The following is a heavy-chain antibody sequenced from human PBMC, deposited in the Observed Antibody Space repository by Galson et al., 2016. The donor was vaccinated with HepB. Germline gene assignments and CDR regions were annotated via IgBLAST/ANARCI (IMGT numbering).Heavy chain of an antibody. J-gene: IGHJ6*02. CDR2: ISTRSSNI. D-gene: IGHD4-11*01. Sequence: SLRLSCAASGFTLNNFAMNWVRQAPGKGLEWVSSISTRSSNIYYADSVKGRFTISRDNAKNSVYLQMDSLRAEDTAVYYCARINSNYLYGVDVWGQGTTVTVSS. CDR3: ARINSNYLYGVDV. V-gene: IGHV3-21*01. CDR1: GFTLNNFA.